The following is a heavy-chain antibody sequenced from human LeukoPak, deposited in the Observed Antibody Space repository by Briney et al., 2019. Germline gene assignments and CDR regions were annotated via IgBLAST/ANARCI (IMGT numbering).Heavy chain of an antibody. CDR3: ARGSTYYDSSGQVPFDY. CDR2: ISGSSSTI. D-gene: IGHD3-22*01. CDR1: GFTFSRHG. V-gene: IGHV3-48*01. J-gene: IGHJ4*02. Sequence: PGGSLRLSCAPSGFTFSRHGMHWVRQAPGKGLEWGSYISGSSSTIYYADSVKGRFTISRDNGKNTLYLQMNSLRAEDTAVYYCARGSTYYDSSGQVPFDYWGQGTLVTVSS.